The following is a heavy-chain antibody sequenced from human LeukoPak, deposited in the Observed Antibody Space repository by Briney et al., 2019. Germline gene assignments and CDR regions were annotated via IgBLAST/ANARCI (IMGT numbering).Heavy chain of an antibody. CDR3: ARAHYDSTIPFDY. J-gene: IGHJ4*02. D-gene: IGHD3-3*01. Sequence: ASVKVSCKASGYTFTGYYMHWVRQAPGQGLEWMGWINPNSGGTSYAQKFQGRVTMTRDTSISTAYMELSRLRSDDTAVYYCARAHYDSTIPFDYWGQGTLVTVSS. CDR1: GYTFTGYY. V-gene: IGHV1-2*02. CDR2: INPNSGGT.